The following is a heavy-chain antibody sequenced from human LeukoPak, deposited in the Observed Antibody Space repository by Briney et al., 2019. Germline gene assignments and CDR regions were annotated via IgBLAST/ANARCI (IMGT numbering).Heavy chain of an antibody. J-gene: IGHJ6*02. CDR3: ARDNYYDSSPWPYYYGMDL. D-gene: IGHD3-22*01. V-gene: IGHV4-59*01. CDR2: IYYSGST. Sequence: AETLSLTCTVSGDSISSYYGSWLRQPPGKGLEWVGCIYYSGSTNYNPSLKSRVIISVDTSKNQFSLKLSSVTAADTAVYYCARDNYYDSSPWPYYYGMDLWGQGTTVTVSS. CDR1: GDSISSYY.